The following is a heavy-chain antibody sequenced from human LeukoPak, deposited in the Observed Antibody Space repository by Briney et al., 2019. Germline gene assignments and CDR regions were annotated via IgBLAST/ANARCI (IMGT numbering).Heavy chain of an antibody. CDR1: GFTFSDYW. CDR2: IKQDGYEK. V-gene: IGHV3-7*01. CDR3: ARDKIVGLTTLDY. J-gene: IGHJ4*02. D-gene: IGHD1-26*01. Sequence: PGGSLRLSCAASGFTFSDYWMSWVRQTPEKGLEWVANIKQDGYEKYYVDSVKGRFTISRDNAKNSLYLQMNSLRGDDTAVYYCARDKIVGLTTLDYWGQGTLVTVSS.